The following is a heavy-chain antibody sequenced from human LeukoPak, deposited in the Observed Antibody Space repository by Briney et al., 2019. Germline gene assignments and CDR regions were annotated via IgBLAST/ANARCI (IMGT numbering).Heavy chain of an antibody. D-gene: IGHD3-10*01. CDR2: ISSGGGST. V-gene: IGHV3-23*01. CDR1: GFTFSSYA. J-gene: IGHJ4*02. CDR3: AKKVGGYYSPYWSGGFDH. Sequence: GGSLRLSCAGSGFTFSSYAMSWVRQAPGKGLEWVSGISSGGGSTYYADSVKGRFTISRDNSKNTLDLEMNSLRAEDTAVYYCAKKVGGYYSPYWSGGFDHWGQGTLSPSPQ.